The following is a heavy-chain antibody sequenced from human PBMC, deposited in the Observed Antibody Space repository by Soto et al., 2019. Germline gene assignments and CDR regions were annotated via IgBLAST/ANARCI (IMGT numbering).Heavy chain of an antibody. J-gene: IGHJ6*01. Sequence: QVQLVESGGGVVQPGRSLRLSCAASGFTFSSYAMHWVRQAPGKGLEWVAVISYDGSNKYYADSVKGRFTISRDNSKNTLYLQMNSLRDEDTAVYYCARDFLTYYYDSSGYHYGMDVW. D-gene: IGHD3-22*01. CDR2: ISYDGSNK. CDR1: GFTFSSYA. V-gene: IGHV3-30-3*01. CDR3: ARDFLTYYYDSSGYHYGMDV.